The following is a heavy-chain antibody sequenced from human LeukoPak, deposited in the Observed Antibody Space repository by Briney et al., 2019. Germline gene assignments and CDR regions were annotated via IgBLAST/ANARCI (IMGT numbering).Heavy chain of an antibody. CDR2: ISSTSEYV. D-gene: IGHD2-21*01. CDR1: GFTFSSYS. Sequence: GGSLRLSCAASGFTFSSYSMNWVRQAPGEGLEWVASISSTSEYVLHSDSLQGRFSISRGNARDSLFLEMNSLRAEDTAIYYCARVPLDIILLYYMDVWGKGTTVTVSS. J-gene: IGHJ6*03. V-gene: IGHV3-21*01. CDR3: ARVPLDIILLYYMDV.